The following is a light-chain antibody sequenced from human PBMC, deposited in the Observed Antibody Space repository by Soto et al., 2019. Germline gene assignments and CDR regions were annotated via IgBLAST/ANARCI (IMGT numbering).Light chain of an antibody. CDR2: AAS. Sequence: DIQMTQSPSTLSASVGDRVTITCRASQSISSWLACYQQTPGKGPKLLIYAASSLQSVVPSRFSASGSGTEFTLTISSLQPDDFATYYCQHYNSYWTFGQGTKVDIK. CDR3: QHYNSYWT. V-gene: IGKV1-5*01. CDR1: QSISSW. J-gene: IGKJ1*01.